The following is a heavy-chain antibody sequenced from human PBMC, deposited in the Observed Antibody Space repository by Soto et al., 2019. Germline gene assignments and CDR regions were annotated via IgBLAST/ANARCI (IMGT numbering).Heavy chain of an antibody. D-gene: IGHD3-22*01. CDR3: ARDDSSGYYLEAFDF. CDR2: ISSSSGTI. Sequence: GGSLRLSCAASGFTFSTYTMNWARQAPGKGLEWVSYISSSSGTIYYADSVKGRFTISRDNAKNSLYLQMNSLRVEDTAVYYCARDDSSGYYLEAFDFWGQGTLVTVSS. CDR1: GFTFSTYT. V-gene: IGHV3-48*01. J-gene: IGHJ4*02.